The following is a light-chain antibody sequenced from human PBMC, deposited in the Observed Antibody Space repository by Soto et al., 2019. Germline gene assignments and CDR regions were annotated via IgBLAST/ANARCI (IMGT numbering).Light chain of an antibody. J-gene: IGKJ2*03. CDR3: QQYGNGNSPRYS. CDR2: GTS. CDR1: QSVSSNY. V-gene: IGKV3-20*01. Sequence: ELVLTQSPGTLSLSLGDRATLSCRASQSVSSNYLAWYQQKPGQAPRLLIYGTSSRATGIPDRFSGSGSGTDFTLSISRLEPEDFAVYYCQQYGNGNSPRYSFSQGTRLEIK.